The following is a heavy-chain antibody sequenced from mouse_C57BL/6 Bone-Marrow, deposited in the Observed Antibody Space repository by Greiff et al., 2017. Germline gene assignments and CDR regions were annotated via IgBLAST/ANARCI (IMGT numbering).Heavy chain of an antibody. CDR2: INYDGSST. CDR1: GFTFSDYY. V-gene: IGHV5-16*01. CDR3: ARDSSEAMDY. Sequence: VQLKESEGGLVQPGSSMKLSCTASGFTFSDYYMAWVRQVPEKGLEWVANINYDGSSTYYLDSLKSRFIISRDNAKNILYLQMSSLKSEDTATYYCARDSSEAMDYWGQGTSVTVSS. J-gene: IGHJ4*01. D-gene: IGHD3-1*01.